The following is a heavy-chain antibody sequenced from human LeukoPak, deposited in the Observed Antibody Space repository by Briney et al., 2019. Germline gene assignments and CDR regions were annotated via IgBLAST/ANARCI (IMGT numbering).Heavy chain of an antibody. D-gene: IGHD3-10*01. CDR1: GYTFTSYG. Sequence: ASVKVSCKASGYTFTSYGISWVRQAPGQGLEWMGWISAYNGNTNYAQKLQGRVTMTRDTSTSTVYMELSSLRSEDTAVYYCASPGAVDAFDIWGQGTMVTVSS. V-gene: IGHV1-18*01. J-gene: IGHJ3*02. CDR2: ISAYNGNT. CDR3: ASPGAVDAFDI.